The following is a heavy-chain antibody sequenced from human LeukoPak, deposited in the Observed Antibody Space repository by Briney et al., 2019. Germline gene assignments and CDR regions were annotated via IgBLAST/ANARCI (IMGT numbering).Heavy chain of an antibody. V-gene: IGHV5-51*01. J-gene: IGHJ4*02. D-gene: IGHD3-22*01. CDR3: ARLVPSYDSNGYFDY. CDR2: IYIGDSDT. Sequence: GDSLKISCEGSGYRFSDYWIGWVRQMPDKGLEWMGIIYIGDSDTRYSPSFQGQVTISADKYISTAYLRWSSLRASDTAMYYCARLVPSYDSNGYFDYWGQGTLVTVSS. CDR1: GYRFSDYW.